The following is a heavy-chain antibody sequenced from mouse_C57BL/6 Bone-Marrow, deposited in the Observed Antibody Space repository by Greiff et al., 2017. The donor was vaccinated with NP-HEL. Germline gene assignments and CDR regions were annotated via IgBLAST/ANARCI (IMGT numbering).Heavy chain of an antibody. Sequence: EVQRVESGGDLVKPGGSLKLSCAASGFTFSSYGMSWVRQTPDKRLEWVATISSGGSYTYYPDSVKGRFSISSDNAKNTLYLQMSSLKSEDTAMYYCARQGYYGAMDYWGQGTSVTVSS. D-gene: IGHD1-1*01. CDR1: GFTFSSYG. J-gene: IGHJ4*01. CDR2: ISSGGSYT. CDR3: ARQGYYGAMDY. V-gene: IGHV5-6*01.